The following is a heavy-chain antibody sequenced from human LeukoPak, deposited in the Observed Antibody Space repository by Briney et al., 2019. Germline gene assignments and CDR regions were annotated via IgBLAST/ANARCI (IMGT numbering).Heavy chain of an antibody. CDR3: AKGGWGTVLDY. Sequence: GGSLRLSCAASGFTFSNYAMPWVRQAPGKGLEWVSTISGSGDSTYYSDFVKGRFTISRDNSENTLYLQLNSLRAEDTAVYYCAKGGWGTVLDYWGQGTLVTVSP. D-gene: IGHD3-16*01. CDR1: GFTFSNYA. J-gene: IGHJ4*02. V-gene: IGHV3-23*01. CDR2: ISGSGDST.